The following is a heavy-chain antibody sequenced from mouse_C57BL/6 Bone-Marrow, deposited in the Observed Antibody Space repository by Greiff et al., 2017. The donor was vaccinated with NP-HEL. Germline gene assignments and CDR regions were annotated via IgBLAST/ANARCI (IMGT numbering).Heavy chain of an antibody. D-gene: IGHD2-2*01. CDR1: GYTFTSYG. CDR3: HGYWFAY. CDR2: IYPRSGNT. J-gene: IGHJ3*01. V-gene: IGHV1-81*01. Sequence: QVQLQQSGAELARPGASVKLSCKASGYTFTSYGISWVKQRTGQGLKWIGEIYPRSGNTYYNEKFKGKATLTADKSSSTAYMELRSLTSEDSAVYFCHGYWFAYWGQGTLVTVSA.